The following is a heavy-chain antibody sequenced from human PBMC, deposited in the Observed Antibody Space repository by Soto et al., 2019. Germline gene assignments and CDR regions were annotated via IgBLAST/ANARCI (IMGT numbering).Heavy chain of an antibody. Sequence: EVQLVESGGVVVQPGGSLRLSCAASGFTFDDYTMHWVRQAPGKGLEWVSLISWDGGSTYYSDSLKGRLTISRDNSKNSLYLQMNSLRTEDTALYYCAKDADQVVAATKGFDYWGQGTLVTVSS. V-gene: IGHV3-43*01. D-gene: IGHD2-15*01. CDR1: GFTFDDYT. CDR3: AKDADQVVAATKGFDY. CDR2: ISWDGGST. J-gene: IGHJ4*02.